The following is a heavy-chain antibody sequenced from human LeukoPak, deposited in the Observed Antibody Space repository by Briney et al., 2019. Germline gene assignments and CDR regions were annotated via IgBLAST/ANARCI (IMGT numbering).Heavy chain of an antibody. D-gene: IGHD6-19*01. CDR1: GYSISSGYY. Sequence: SETLSLTCAVSGYSISSGYYWGWIRQPPGKGLEWIGSIYHSGSTYYDPSLKSRVTISVDTSKNQFSLKLSSVTAADTAVYYCARAVAVFGTYYYMDVWGKGTTVTVSS. CDR3: ARAVAVFGTYYYMDV. CDR2: IYHSGST. V-gene: IGHV4-38-2*01. J-gene: IGHJ6*03.